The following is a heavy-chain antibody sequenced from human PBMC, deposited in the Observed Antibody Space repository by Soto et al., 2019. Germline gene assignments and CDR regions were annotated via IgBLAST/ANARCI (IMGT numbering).Heavy chain of an antibody. J-gene: IGHJ6*02. Sequence: QVQLVQSGAEVKKPGASVKVSCKASGYTFTSYDINWVRQATGQGLEWMGWMNPNSGNTGYAQKFQGRVTMTRNTSISTAYMELSSLRSEDTAVYYCARGSGWIIGYYYYGMDVWGQGTTVTVSS. CDR1: GYTFTSYD. V-gene: IGHV1-8*01. CDR3: ARGSGWIIGYYYYGMDV. D-gene: IGHD6-19*01. CDR2: MNPNSGNT.